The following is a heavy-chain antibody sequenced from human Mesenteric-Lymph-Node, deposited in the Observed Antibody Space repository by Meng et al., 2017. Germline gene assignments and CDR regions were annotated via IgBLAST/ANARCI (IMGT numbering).Heavy chain of an antibody. J-gene: IGHJ4*02. D-gene: IGHD4-17*01. CDR2: IYHSGRP. Sequence: SRPGPVKPSGTRSLTCRVFGCSFSSRNCWIWARQPPGKGLDWIGDIYHSGRPNYNPSLKRRVTISVDKSKNQFSLKLSSVTAADTAVYYCARLSRAVPFDYWGQGTLVTVSS. V-gene: IGHV4-4*02. CDR3: ARLSRAVPFDY. CDR1: GCSFSSRNC.